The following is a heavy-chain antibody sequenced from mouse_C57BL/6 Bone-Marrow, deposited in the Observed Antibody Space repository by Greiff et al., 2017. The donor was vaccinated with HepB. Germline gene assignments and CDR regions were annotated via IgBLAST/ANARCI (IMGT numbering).Heavy chain of an antibody. J-gene: IGHJ1*03. CDR2: IWWDDDK. D-gene: IGHD1-1*01. Sequence: QVTLKECGPGILQPSQTLSLTCSFSGFSLSTFGMGVGWIRQPSGKGLEWLAHIWWDDDKYYNPALKSRLTISKDTSKNQVFLKIANVDTADTATYYCARMRYYYGSSCPWYFDVWGTGTTVTVSS. CDR1: GFSLSTFGMG. CDR3: ARMRYYYGSSCPWYFDV. V-gene: IGHV8-8*01.